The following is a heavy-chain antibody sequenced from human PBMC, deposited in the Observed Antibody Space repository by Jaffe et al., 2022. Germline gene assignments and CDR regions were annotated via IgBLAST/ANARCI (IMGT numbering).Heavy chain of an antibody. CDR3: ARSLQQLVPYYYYYMDV. Sequence: QVQLQESGPGLVKPSQTLSLTCTVSGGSISSGSYYWSWIRQPAGKGLEWIGRIYTSGSTNYNPSLKSRVTISVDTSKNQFSLKLSSVTAADTAVYYCARSLQQLVPYYYYYMDVWGKGTTVTVSS. CDR1: GGSISSGSYY. D-gene: IGHD6-13*01. J-gene: IGHJ6*03. V-gene: IGHV4-61*02. CDR2: IYTSGST.